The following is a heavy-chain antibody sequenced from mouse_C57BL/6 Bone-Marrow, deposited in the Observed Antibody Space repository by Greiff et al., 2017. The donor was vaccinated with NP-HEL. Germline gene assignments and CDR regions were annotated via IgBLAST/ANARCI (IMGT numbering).Heavy chain of an antibody. V-gene: IGHV5-4*01. CDR2: ISDGGSYT. J-gene: IGHJ1*03. Sequence: EVKVVESGGGLVKPGGSLKLSCAASGFTFSSYAMSWVRQTPEKRLEWVATISDGGSYTYYPDNVKGRFTISRDNAKNNLYLQMSHLKSEDTAMYYCERERDLPYWYFDVWGTGTTVTVSS. CDR1: GFTFSSYA. D-gene: IGHD2-1*01. CDR3: ERERDLPYWYFDV.